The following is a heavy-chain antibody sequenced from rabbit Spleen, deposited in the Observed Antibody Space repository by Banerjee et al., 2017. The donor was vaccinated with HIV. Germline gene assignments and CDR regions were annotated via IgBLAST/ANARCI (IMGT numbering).Heavy chain of an antibody. J-gene: IGHJ3*01. CDR3: ARAIVPWLGLTRLDL. CDR2: IYTGSGNT. V-gene: IGHV1S43*01. D-gene: IGHD4-1*01. CDR1: GFSLNYDYV. Sequence: QQQLVESGGGLFQPGGSLALTCKASGFSLNYDYVICWVRQAPGKGLELVACIYTGSGNTWYASWVNGRFTISRSTSLNTVDLKMTSLTAADTATYFCARAIVPWLGLTRLDLWGPGTLVTVS.